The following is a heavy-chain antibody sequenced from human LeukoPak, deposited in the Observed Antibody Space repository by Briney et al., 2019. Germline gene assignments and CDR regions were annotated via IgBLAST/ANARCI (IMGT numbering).Heavy chain of an antibody. V-gene: IGHV4-34*01. CDR3: ARSGGAWVVRGVRSYYYYYMDV. CDR2: INHSGST. J-gene: IGHJ6*03. CDR1: GGSFSGYY. D-gene: IGHD3-10*01. Sequence: SETLSLTCAVYGGSFSGYYWSWIRQPPGKGLEWIGEINHSGSTNYNPSLKSRVTISVDTSKNQFSLKLSSVTAADTAVYYCARSGGAWVVRGVRSYYYYYMDVWGKGTTVTASS.